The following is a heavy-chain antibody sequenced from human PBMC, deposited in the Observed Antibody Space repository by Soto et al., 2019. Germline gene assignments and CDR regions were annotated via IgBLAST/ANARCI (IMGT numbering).Heavy chain of an antibody. V-gene: IGHV5-51*01. CDR1: GYSFTSYW. CDR2: IYPGDSDT. Sequence: PGESLKISCKGSGYSFTSYWIGWVRQMPGKSLEWMGIIYPGDSDTRYSPSFQGQVTISADKSISTAYLQWSSLKASDTAMYYCARQYRSYCSSTSCTSPYYYYGMDVCDQATTGTVSS. D-gene: IGHD2-2*01. J-gene: IGHJ6*02. CDR3: ARQYRSYCSSTSCTSPYYYYGMDV.